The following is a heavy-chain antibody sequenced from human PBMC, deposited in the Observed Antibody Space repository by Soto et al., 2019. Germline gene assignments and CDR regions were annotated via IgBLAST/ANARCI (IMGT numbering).Heavy chain of an antibody. CDR3: ATDYKQYYHDSSGYLDY. D-gene: IGHD3-22*01. CDR2: INTNTGDT. Sequence: ASVKVSCKASGYTFTGNYIHWVRQAPGQGLEWMGWINTNTGDTRYAQKFQGRVTVTRDTSISTAYMDLSGLRSDDTAVYFCATDYKQYYHDSSGYLDYWGRGTLVTVSS. CDR1: GYTFTGNY. V-gene: IGHV1-2*02. J-gene: IGHJ4*02.